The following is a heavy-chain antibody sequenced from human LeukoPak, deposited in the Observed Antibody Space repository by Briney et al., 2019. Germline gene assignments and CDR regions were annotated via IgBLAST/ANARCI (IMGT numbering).Heavy chain of an antibody. CDR2: IYHSGSS. V-gene: IGHV4-38-2*01. D-gene: IGHD3-3*01. Sequence: PSETLSLTCAVSGYSISSGYYWGWLRQPPGKGLDWIGSIYHSGSSYYNPSLKSRVTISVDTSKNQFSLNLSSVTAADTAVYYCASSSSGYYTYDYWGQGTLVTVSS. CDR3: ASSSSGYYTYDY. CDR1: GYSISSGYY. J-gene: IGHJ4*02.